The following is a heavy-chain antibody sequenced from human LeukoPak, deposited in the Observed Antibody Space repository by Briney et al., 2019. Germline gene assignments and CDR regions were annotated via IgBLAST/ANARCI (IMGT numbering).Heavy chain of an antibody. J-gene: IGHJ4*02. CDR1: GGSISSGGYS. Sequence: DPSETLSLTCAVSGGSISSGGYSWSWIRQPPGKGLEWIGYIYHSGSTYYNPSLKSRVTISVDRSKDQFSLKLSSVTAADTAVYYCAREHAGGSHYGSGSCRDWGQGTLVTVSS. CDR2: IYHSGST. CDR3: AREHAGGSHYGSGSCRD. V-gene: IGHV4-30-2*01. D-gene: IGHD3-10*01.